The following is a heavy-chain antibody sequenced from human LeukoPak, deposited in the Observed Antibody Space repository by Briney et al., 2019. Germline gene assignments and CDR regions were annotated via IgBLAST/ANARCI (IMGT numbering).Heavy chain of an antibody. J-gene: IGHJ6*03. CDR2: INTNTGNP. D-gene: IGHD3-3*01. Sequence: ASVKVSCKAAGYTFINYAMNWVRQAPGQGLEWMGRINTNTGNPTYVQGFTGRFVFSFDTSVSTAYLQISSLKAEDTAVYYCARSGSPLRFLEWYPAYYYYYMDVWGKGTTVTVSS. CDR1: GYTFINYA. V-gene: IGHV7-4-1*02. CDR3: ARSGSPLRFLEWYPAYYYYYMDV.